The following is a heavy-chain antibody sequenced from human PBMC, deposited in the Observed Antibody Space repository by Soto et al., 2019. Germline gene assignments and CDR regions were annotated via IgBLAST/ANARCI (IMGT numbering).Heavy chain of an antibody. D-gene: IGHD1-1*01. CDR1: GFSISRSA. J-gene: IGHJ5*02. V-gene: IGHV3-30*04. Sequence: QVQLVESGGGVVQPGRSLRLSCAASGFSISRSAMHWVRQAPGKGLEWVAVIAYDGSNRWYADSAKGRFTISRDNSKNTVDLEMSSLRGEDTAVYYCARDLQAGTDNVNWFAPWGQGTLVTVSS. CDR2: IAYDGSNR. CDR3: ARDLQAGTDNVNWFAP.